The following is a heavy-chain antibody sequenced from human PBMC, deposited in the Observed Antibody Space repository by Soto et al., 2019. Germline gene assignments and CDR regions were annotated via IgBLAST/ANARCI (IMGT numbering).Heavy chain of an antibody. Sequence: ASVKVSCKASGYTFTSYYMNWVRQAPGQGLEWMGLINPSGASTSYAQKFEGRVTMTRDTSTSTDYMELSSLRSEDTAVYYCARWMQGSGFLVGFDIWGQGTMVTVSS. CDR1: GYTFTSYY. V-gene: IGHV1-46*03. CDR3: ARWMQGSGFLVGFDI. CDR2: INPSGAST. J-gene: IGHJ3*02. D-gene: IGHD3-10*01.